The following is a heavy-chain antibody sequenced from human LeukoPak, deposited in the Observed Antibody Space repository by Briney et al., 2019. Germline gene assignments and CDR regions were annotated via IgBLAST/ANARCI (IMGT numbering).Heavy chain of an antibody. V-gene: IGHV3-30*18. CDR1: GFTFSSYG. CDR2: ISYDGSNK. Sequence: GGSLRLSCAASGFTFSSYGMHWVRQAPGKGLEWVAVISYDGSNKYYADSVKGRFTISRDNSKNTLYLQMNSLRAEDTAVYYCAKRTGLPDYWGQGTLVTVSS. D-gene: IGHD2-15*01. J-gene: IGHJ4*02. CDR3: AKRTGLPDY.